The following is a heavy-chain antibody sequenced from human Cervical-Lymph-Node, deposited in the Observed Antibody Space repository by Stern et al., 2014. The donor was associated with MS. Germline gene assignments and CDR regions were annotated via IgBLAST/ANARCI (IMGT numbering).Heavy chain of an antibody. CDR2: INANSGGT. Sequence: VQLVESGAEVRRPGASVKVACKASGFTFTSCYMHWVRQAPGQGLEWMGWINANSGGTNSAQKFQGRVTMTRDTSISTVYMDLTGLTSDDTAIYYCARDMSTVTTPYFDYWGQGTLGTVPS. D-gene: IGHD4-17*01. CDR1: GFTFTSCY. V-gene: IGHV1-2*02. J-gene: IGHJ4*02. CDR3: ARDMSTVTTPYFDY.